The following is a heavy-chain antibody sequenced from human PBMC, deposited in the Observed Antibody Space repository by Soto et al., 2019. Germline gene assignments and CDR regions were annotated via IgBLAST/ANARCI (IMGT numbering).Heavy chain of an antibody. CDR2: MWYAENTK. CDR3: ARLRDYGGNSVTPRGGEFDY. CDR1: GFTFSSHG. J-gene: IGHJ4*02. V-gene: IGHV3-33*01. D-gene: IGHD4-17*01. Sequence: QVQLVESGGGVVQPGRSLRLSCTASGFTFSSHGMHWVRQAPGRGLEWVAVMWYAENTKYYADSVKGRFTISRDNSKNTLYLQMNSLRVDDTAVYYCARLRDYGGNSVTPRGGEFDYWGQGTLVTVSS.